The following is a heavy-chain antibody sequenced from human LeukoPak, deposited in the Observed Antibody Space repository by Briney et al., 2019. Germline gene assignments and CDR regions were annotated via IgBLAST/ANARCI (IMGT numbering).Heavy chain of an antibody. CDR2: ISAYNGNT. J-gene: IGHJ4*02. V-gene: IGHV1-18*04. Sequence: ASVKVSCKASGYTFTSYYMHWVRQAPGQGLEWMGWISAYNGNTNYAQKLQGRVTMTTDTSTSTAYMELRSLRSDDTAVYYCARVGYSYGLTLGDYWGQGTLVTVSS. CDR3: ARVGYSYGLTLGDY. CDR1: GYTFTSYY. D-gene: IGHD5-18*01.